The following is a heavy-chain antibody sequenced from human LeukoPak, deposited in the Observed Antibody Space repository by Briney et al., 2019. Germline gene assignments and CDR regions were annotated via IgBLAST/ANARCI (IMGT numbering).Heavy chain of an antibody. D-gene: IGHD3-22*01. CDR2: IIPIFGTA. V-gene: IGHV1-69*13. Sequence: ASVKVSCKASGGTFSSYAISWVRQAPGQGLEWMGGIIPIFGTANYAQKFQGRVTITADESTSTAYMELSSLRSEDTAVYYCAGTDSHYYYDSSGYSDYWGQGTLVTVSS. CDR3: AGTDSHYYYDSSGYSDY. J-gene: IGHJ4*02. CDR1: GGTFSSYA.